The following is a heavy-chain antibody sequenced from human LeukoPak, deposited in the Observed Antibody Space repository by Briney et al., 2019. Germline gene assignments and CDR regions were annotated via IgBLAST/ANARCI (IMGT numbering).Heavy chain of an antibody. V-gene: IGHV1-8*03. CDR1: GYTFTSYD. Sequence: ASVKVSCKASGYTFTSYDINWVRQATGQGLEWMGWMNPNSGNTGYAQKFQGRVTITRNTSISTAYMELSSLRAEDTAVYYCAGKSGNNYYYYMDVWGKGTTVTISS. CDR2: MNPNSGNT. J-gene: IGHJ6*03. CDR3: AGKSGNNYYYYMDV. D-gene: IGHD5-12*01.